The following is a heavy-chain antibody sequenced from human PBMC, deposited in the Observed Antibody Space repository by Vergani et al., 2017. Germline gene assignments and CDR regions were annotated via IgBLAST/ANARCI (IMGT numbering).Heavy chain of an antibody. CDR1: GFTFTMHA. J-gene: IGHJ3*02. CDR2: LSASDRRT. V-gene: IGHV3-23*01. D-gene: IGHD6-19*01. Sequence: EVQLLESGGDLVQPGGSLSLSCAASGFTFTMHAMSWVRQAPGKGLEWVSTLSASDRRTHYADSVKGRFTISRDNSKNTLFLHMNSLRPEDTAVYYCAKVGRSEVAGTFGAFDIWGQGTMVTVSS. CDR3: AKVGRSEVAGTFGAFDI.